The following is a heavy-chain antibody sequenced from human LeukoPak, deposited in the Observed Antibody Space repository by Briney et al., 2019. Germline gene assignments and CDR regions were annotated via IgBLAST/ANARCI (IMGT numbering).Heavy chain of an antibody. Sequence: GGSLRLSCAASGFTFSSYAMSWVRQAPGKGLEWVSAISGSGGSTYYADSVKGRFTTSRDNSKNTLYLQMNSLRAEDAAVYYCAIGSIVVVPAAKRFDPWGQGTLVTVSS. D-gene: IGHD2-2*01. V-gene: IGHV3-23*01. CDR1: GFTFSSYA. CDR3: AIGSIVVVPAAKRFDP. CDR2: ISGSGGST. J-gene: IGHJ5*02.